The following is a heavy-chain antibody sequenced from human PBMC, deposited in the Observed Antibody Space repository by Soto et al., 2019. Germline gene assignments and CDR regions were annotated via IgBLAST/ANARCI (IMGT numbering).Heavy chain of an antibody. CDR3: ARRYNAFDY. V-gene: IGHV3-72*01. Sequence: EVQLVESGGGLVQPGGSLRLSCAASGFTFSDYYMDWVRQAPGKGLEWVGRTRNKANSYTTEYAASVKGRFTISRDDSKNSLYLQMNSLETEDTAVYYCARRYNAFDYWGQGTLVTVSS. CDR1: GFTFSDYY. D-gene: IGHD1-20*01. CDR2: TRNKANSYTT. J-gene: IGHJ4*02.